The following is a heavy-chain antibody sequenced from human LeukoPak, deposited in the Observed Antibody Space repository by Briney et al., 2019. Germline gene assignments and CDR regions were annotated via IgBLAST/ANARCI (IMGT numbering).Heavy chain of an antibody. CDR1: GFTFSNYS. Sequence: GGSLRLSCAASGFTFSNYSMNWVRQAPGKGLEWVSSISSSSSYIYYADSMKGRFTISRDNAKNLLYLQMNTLRAEDTAIYYCARVTSRTDYVFDYWGQGTRVALSS. V-gene: IGHV3-21*04. D-gene: IGHD4-17*01. J-gene: IGHJ4*02. CDR3: ARVTSRTDYVFDY. CDR2: ISSSSSYI.